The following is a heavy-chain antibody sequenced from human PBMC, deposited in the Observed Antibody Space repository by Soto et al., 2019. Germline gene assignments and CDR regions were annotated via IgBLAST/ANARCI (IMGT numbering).Heavy chain of an antibody. V-gene: IGHV5-10-1*04. CDR2: IDPSDSYT. J-gene: IGHJ6*02. CDR3: ARHTSNYYGMDF. Sequence: PGESLKISCKGSGYSFTSYWISWVRQMPGKGLEWMGRIDPSDSYTNYSPSFRGQVTISVDKSISTAYLQWSSLRASDTAMYYCARHTSNYYGMDFWGQGTTVTVSS. CDR1: GYSFTSYW.